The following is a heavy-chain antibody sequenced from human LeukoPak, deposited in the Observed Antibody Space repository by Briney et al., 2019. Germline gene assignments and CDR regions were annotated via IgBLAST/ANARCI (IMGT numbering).Heavy chain of an antibody. CDR1: GFTFNTYW. J-gene: IGHJ4*02. Sequence: GGSLRLSCAASGFTFNTYWMYWVRQGPGKGLVWVSRISSDGSRTEYADSVEGRFTISRDNAKNTLYLQMDSLRAEDTAVYYCARGPSHSGSYFVYWGQGTLVTVSS. CDR2: ISSDGSRT. CDR3: ARGPSHSGSYFVY. D-gene: IGHD1-26*01. V-gene: IGHV3-74*03.